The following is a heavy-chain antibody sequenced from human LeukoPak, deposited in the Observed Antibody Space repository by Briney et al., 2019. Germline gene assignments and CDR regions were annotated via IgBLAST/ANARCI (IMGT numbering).Heavy chain of an antibody. CDR1: GFTFSNYG. CDR3: ARYDTSASFDY. D-gene: IGHD3-22*01. CDR2: IRYDGSNK. J-gene: IGHJ4*02. Sequence: GGSLRLSCAASGFTFSNYGMHWVRQAPGKGLEGVTFIRYDGSNKYYVDSVKGRFTISRDNSKNTLSLQMNGLRAEDTAMYYCARYDTSASFDYWGQGNLVTVSS. V-gene: IGHV3-30*02.